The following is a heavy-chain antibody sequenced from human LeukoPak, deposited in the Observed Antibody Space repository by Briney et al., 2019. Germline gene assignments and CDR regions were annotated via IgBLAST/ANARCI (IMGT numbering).Heavy chain of an antibody. CDR1: GFTFSSYS. J-gene: IGHJ4*02. D-gene: IGHD1-26*01. CDR2: ISSSSSYI. V-gene: IGHV3-21*01. Sequence: KPGGSLRLSCAAYGFTFSSYSMNWVRQAPGKGLEWVSSISSSSSYIYYADSVKGRFTISRDNAKNSLYLQMNSLRAEDTAVYYCARGPEWELLGGFDYWGQGALVTVSS. CDR3: ARGPEWELLGGFDY.